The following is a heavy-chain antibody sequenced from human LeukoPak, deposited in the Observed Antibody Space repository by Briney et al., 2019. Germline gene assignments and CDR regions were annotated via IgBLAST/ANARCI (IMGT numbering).Heavy chain of an antibody. Sequence: SETLSLTCTVSGGSISSSSYYWGWIRQPPGKGLEWIGSIYYSGSTYYSPSLKSRVTISVDTSKNQFSLKLSSVTAADTAVYYCARQSMVRGVIITTRLGFDYWGQGTLVTVSS. CDR2: IYYSGST. CDR3: ARQSMVRGVIITTRLGFDY. V-gene: IGHV4-39*01. CDR1: GGSISSSSYY. D-gene: IGHD3-10*01. J-gene: IGHJ4*02.